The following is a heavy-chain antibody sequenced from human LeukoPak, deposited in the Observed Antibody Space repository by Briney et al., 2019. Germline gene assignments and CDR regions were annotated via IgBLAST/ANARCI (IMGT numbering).Heavy chain of an antibody. Sequence: QPGGSLRLSCAASVFTFSSNWMHSVRQGPGNRLVWVSRISTDGSSTTYADSVKGRFTMSRDNAKNTLYLQMNSLRAEDTAVYYCSRASSSVPNLLDYWGQGTLVTVSS. J-gene: IGHJ4*02. V-gene: IGHV3-74*01. CDR3: SRASSSVPNLLDY. CDR1: VFTFSSNW. CDR2: ISTDGSST. D-gene: IGHD6-19*01.